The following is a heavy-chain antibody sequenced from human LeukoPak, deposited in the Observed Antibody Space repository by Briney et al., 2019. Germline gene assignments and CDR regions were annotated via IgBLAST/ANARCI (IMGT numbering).Heavy chain of an antibody. D-gene: IGHD2-21*01. CDR2: TSSSDDGT. CDR1: GLPLSSYA. J-gene: IGHJ4*02. CDR3: ARAPVTSCRGAFCYPFDL. V-gene: IGHV3-23*01. Sequence: GGSLRLSCAPSGLPLSSYAMSWVRQVPGKGREWVSATSSSDDGTYHADSVRGRFTIYRDNFRNTLYLQMNRLRVEDAALYYCARAPVTSCRGAFCYPFDLWGQGVLVTVSS.